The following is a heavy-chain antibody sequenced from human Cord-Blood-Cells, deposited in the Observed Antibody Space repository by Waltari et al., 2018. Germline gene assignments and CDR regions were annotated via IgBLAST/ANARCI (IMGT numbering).Heavy chain of an antibody. Sequence: EVQLVESGGGLVQPGGSLRLSCAASGFTFSSYWMSWVRQAPGKGLEWVANIKQDGSEKYYVDSVKGRLTISRDNAKNSLYLQMNSRRAEDTAVYYCAREDGDYPFDYWGQGTLVTVSS. CDR2: IKQDGSEK. J-gene: IGHJ4*02. CDR1: GFTFSSYW. CDR3: AREDGDYPFDY. D-gene: IGHD4-17*01. V-gene: IGHV3-7*01.